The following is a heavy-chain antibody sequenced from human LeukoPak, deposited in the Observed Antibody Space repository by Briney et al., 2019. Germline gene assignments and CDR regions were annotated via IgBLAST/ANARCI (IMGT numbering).Heavy chain of an antibody. CDR1: GGTFSSYA. CDR2: IIPIFGTA. D-gene: IGHD3-10*01. Sequence: SVKVPCKASGGTFSSYAISWVRQAPGQGLEWMGGIIPIFGTANYAQKFQGRVTITTDESTSTAYMELSSLRSEDTAVYYCARDRGSGSYYISDYYYYMDVWGKGTTVTVSS. CDR3: ARDRGSGSYYISDYYYYMDV. V-gene: IGHV1-69*05. J-gene: IGHJ6*03.